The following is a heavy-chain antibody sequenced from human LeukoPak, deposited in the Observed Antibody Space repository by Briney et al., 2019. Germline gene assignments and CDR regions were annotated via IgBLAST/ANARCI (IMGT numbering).Heavy chain of an antibody. Sequence: SETLSLICAVYGGSFCGYYWSWIRQPPGKGLEWIGEINHSGSTNYNPSLKSRVTISVDTSKNQFSLKLSSVTAADTAVYYCATVTYYYGSGRTGFDPWGQGTLVTVSS. CDR3: ATVTYYYGSGRTGFDP. CDR2: INHSGST. CDR1: GGSFCGYY. D-gene: IGHD3-10*01. V-gene: IGHV4-34*01. J-gene: IGHJ5*02.